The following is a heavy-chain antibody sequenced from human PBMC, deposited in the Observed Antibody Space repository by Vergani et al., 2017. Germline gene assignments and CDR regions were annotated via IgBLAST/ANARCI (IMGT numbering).Heavy chain of an antibody. D-gene: IGHD6-19*01. V-gene: IGHV4-31*03. Sequence: QVQLQESGPGLVKPSQTLSLTCTVSGGSISSGGYYWSWIRQHPGKGLEWIGYIYYSGSTYYNPSLKSRVTISVDTSKNQFSLKLSSVTAAGTAVYYCARAAPSSGWYGLFDYLGQGTLVTVSS. CDR1: GGSISSGGYY. CDR3: ARAAPSSGWYGLFDY. J-gene: IGHJ4*02. CDR2: IYYSGST.